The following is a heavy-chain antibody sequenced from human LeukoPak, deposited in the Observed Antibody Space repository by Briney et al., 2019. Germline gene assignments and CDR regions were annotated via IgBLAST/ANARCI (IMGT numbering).Heavy chain of an antibody. CDR2: SESGSNR. CDR3: ANRHDSSGYFFNY. CDR1: GFTVSSNY. J-gene: IGHJ4*02. D-gene: IGHD3-22*01. Sequence: PGGSLRLSCAASGFTVSSNYMSWVRQAPGKGLEWVSSVSESGSNRYYADSVKGRFSISRDNSKNMLYLQIGSLRTEDTATYYCANRHDSSGYFFNYWGQGTLVTVSS. V-gene: IGHV3-53*01.